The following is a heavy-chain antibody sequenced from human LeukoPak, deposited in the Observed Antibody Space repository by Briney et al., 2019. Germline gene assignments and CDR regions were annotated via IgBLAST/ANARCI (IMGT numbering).Heavy chain of an antibody. J-gene: IGHJ4*02. CDR1: GFTFSGSA. V-gene: IGHV3-73*01. CDR3: IRWIDNCGSGSYPSLDY. Sequence: PGGSLRLSCAASGFTFSGSAIHWVRQASGKGLEWVGRIRSNSNTYATAYGASVKGRFTISRDDSKNTAYLQMNSLKTEDTAVYYCIRWIDNCGSGSYPSLDYWGQGTLVIVSP. CDR2: IRSNSNTYAT. D-gene: IGHD3-10*01.